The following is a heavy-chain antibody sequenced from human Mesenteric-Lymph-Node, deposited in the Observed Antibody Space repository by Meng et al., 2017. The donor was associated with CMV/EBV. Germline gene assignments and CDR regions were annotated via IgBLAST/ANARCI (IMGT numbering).Heavy chain of an antibody. Sequence: GESLKISCAASGFTFSSYGMHWVRQAPGKGLEWVAFIRYDGSNKYYADSVKGRFTISRDNSKNTLYLQMNSLRAEDTAVYYCARDPTGTSQLDYWGQGTLVTVSS. CDR2: IRYDGSNK. D-gene: IGHD1-1*01. CDR1: GFTFSSYG. J-gene: IGHJ4*02. V-gene: IGHV3-30*02. CDR3: ARDPTGTSQLDY.